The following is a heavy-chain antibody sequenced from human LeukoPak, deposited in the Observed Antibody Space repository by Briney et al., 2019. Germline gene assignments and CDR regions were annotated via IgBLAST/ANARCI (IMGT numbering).Heavy chain of an antibody. CDR1: GFTFSSYG. CDR3: AKAGASGSGPIDS. D-gene: IGHD3-10*01. Sequence: GGSLRLSCAASGFTFSSYGMHWVRQAPGKGLEWVAFIFYNGTDKYADSVKGRFTISRDNSKNTLYLEMNRLRPEDTALYYCAKAGASGSGPIDSWGQGTPVIVSS. CDR2: IFYNGTDK. V-gene: IGHV3-30*02. J-gene: IGHJ4*02.